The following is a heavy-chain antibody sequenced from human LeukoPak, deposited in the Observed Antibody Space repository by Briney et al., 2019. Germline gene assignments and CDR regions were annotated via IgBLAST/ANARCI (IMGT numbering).Heavy chain of an antibody. V-gene: IGHV3-7*01. D-gene: IGHD3-10*02. CDR3: AELGITLIGGV. J-gene: IGHJ6*04. CDR2: IKDDGSGK. Sequence: PGGSLRLSCAASGFTVSSNYMSWVRQAPGKGLEWVANIKDDGSGKHYADSVKGRFTISRDNAKNSLYLQMNSLRAEDTAVYYCAELGITLIGGVWGKAPTVTISS. CDR1: GFTVSSNY.